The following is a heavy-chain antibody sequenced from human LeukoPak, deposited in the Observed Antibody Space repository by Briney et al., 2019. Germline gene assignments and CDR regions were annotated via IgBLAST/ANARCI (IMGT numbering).Heavy chain of an antibody. J-gene: IGHJ4*02. D-gene: IGHD5-18*01. Sequence: SETLSLTCTVSGGSISSYHWSWIRQPPGKGLEWIGYIYYSGSTNYNPSLKSRVTISVDTSKNQFSLKLSSVTAADTAVYYCARGSVDTAMVHDFDYWGQGTLVTVSS. CDR2: IYYSGST. CDR3: ARGSVDTAMVHDFDY. V-gene: IGHV4-59*01. CDR1: GGSISSYH.